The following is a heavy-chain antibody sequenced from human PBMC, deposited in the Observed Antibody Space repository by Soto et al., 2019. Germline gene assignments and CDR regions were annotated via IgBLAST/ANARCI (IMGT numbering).Heavy chain of an antibody. J-gene: IGHJ2*01. V-gene: IGHV3-64*01. CDR2: INSNGGIT. CDR3: ARGPDILTGYRYFDL. Sequence: GGSLRLSCAASGFTFSSYDMRWVRQAPGKGLEYISAINSNGGITYYANSVKGRLTISRDNSKNTVYLQMGSLRAEDTAVYYCARGPDILTGYRYFDLWGRGTLVTVSS. D-gene: IGHD3-9*01. CDR1: GFTFSSYD.